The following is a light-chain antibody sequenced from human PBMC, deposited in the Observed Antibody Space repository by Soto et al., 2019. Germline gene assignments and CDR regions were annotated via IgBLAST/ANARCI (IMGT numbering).Light chain of an antibody. CDR2: GDN. CDR1: SSNIGSYYD. V-gene: IGLV1-40*01. Sequence: QSVLTQPPSVSGAPGQRVTMPCTGSSSNIGSYYDVHWYQQLPGTVPKLLIYGDNNRPSGVPDRFSGSKSGTSASLAITGLQAEDEANYYCQSYDSSLSHVVFGGGTKLTVL. J-gene: IGLJ2*01. CDR3: QSYDSSLSHVV.